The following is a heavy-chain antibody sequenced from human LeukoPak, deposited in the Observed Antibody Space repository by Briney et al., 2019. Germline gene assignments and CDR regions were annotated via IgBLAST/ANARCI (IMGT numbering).Heavy chain of an antibody. V-gene: IGHV6-1*01. Sequence: SQTPSLTCAISGDSVSSNSAAWNWIRQSPSRGLEWLGRTYYRSKWYNDYAVSVKSRITINPDTSKNQFSLQLNSVTPEDTAVYYCAREDIVVVPAARLYYYYYYGMDVWGQGTTVTVSS. J-gene: IGHJ6*02. CDR3: AREDIVVVPAARLYYYYYYGMDV. D-gene: IGHD2-2*01. CDR1: GDSVSSNSAA. CDR2: TYYRSKWYN.